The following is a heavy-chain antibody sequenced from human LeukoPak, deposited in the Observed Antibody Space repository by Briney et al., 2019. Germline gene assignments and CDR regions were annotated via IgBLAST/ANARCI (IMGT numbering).Heavy chain of an antibody. J-gene: IGHJ4*02. CDR2: IYTSGST. D-gene: IGHD4-17*01. V-gene: IGHV4-61*02. Sequence: SETLSLTCTVSGGSISSGSYYWSWIRQPAGKGLEWIGRIYTSGSTNYNPSLKSRVTISLDTSKSQFSLKLSSVTAADTAVYYCANSIDFDYGDYYFDYWGQGALVTISS. CDR1: GGSISSGSYY. CDR3: ANSIDFDYGDYYFDY.